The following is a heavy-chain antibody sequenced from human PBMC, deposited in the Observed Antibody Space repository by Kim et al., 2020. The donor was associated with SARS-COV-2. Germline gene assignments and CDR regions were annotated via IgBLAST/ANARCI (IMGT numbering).Heavy chain of an antibody. D-gene: IGHD3-22*01. Sequence: KGRFTISRDNAKNSLYLQINSLRAEDTAVYYCARARSTNYYDSSGYYYVYWGQGTLVTVSS. J-gene: IGHJ4*02. CDR3: ARARSTNYYDSSGYYYVY. V-gene: IGHV3-11*04.